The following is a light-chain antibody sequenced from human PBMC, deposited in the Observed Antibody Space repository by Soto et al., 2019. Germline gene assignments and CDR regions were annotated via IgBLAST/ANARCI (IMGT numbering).Light chain of an antibody. CDR3: VLYMGGGTYV. J-gene: IGLJ1*01. CDR1: SGSVSTGHF. Sequence: QTVVTQEPSFSVSPGGTVTLTCGLSSGSVSTGHFPSWYQQTPGQAPRTLIYCTNSRSSGVPDRFSGSILGTKAALTITGAQADDESDYYCVLYMGGGTYVFGAGTKLTVL. CDR2: CTN. V-gene: IGLV8-61*01.